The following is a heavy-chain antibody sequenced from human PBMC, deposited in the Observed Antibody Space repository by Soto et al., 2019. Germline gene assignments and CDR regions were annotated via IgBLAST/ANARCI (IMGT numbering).Heavy chain of an antibody. V-gene: IGHV6-1*01. D-gene: IGHD2-8*01. CDR1: GDSVSSNSAA. CDR3: ARIVLMVYAPYFDY. J-gene: IGHJ4*02. Sequence: SPTLSLTCAISGDSVSSNSAAWNWIRQSPSRGLEWLGRTYYRSKWYNDYAVSVKSRITINPDTSKNQFSLQLNSVTPEDTAVYYCARIVLMVYAPYFDYWGQGTLVTVSS. CDR2: TYYRSKWYN.